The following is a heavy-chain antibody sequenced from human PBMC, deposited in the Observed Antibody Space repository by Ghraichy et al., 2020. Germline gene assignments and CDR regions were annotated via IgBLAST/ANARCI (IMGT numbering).Heavy chain of an antibody. CDR1: GFTVSSNY. CDR3: ARDSPLDVRGPDY. D-gene: IGHD3-22*01. CDR2: IYSGGST. V-gene: IGHV3-66*02. Sequence: GGSLRLSCAASGFTVSSNYMSWVRQAPGKGLEWVSVIYSGGSTYYADSVKGRFTISRDNSKNTLYLQMNSLRAEDTAVYYCARDSPLDVRGPDYWGQGTLVTVTT. J-gene: IGHJ4*02.